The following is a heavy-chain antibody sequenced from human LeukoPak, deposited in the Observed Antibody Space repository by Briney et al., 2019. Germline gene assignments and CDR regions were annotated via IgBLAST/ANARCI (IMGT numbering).Heavy chain of an antibody. D-gene: IGHD2/OR15-2a*01. J-gene: IGHJ3*02. CDR2: IKQDGSQK. CDR3: ARSVLRAFDI. CDR1: EFTFASYW. Sequence: GGSLRLSCAASEFTFASYWMSWVRQPPGKGLEWVANIKQDGSQKYYVDSLKGRFTISRDNAKNSLYLQMNSLRAEDTAVYYCARSVLRAFDIWGQGTMVTVSS. V-gene: IGHV3-7*01.